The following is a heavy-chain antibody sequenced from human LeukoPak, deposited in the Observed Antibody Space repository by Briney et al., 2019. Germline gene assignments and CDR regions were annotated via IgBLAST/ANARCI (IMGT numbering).Heavy chain of an antibody. D-gene: IGHD3-22*01. CDR1: GFTFSSFA. Sequence: GGSLRLSCEASGFTFSSFAMTWVRQAPGKGLEWVSVISARGDDSFYADAVKGRFTMSRDNSKNKLYLQMNSLRAEDTAVYYCVRGRGGYPRGAFDIWGQGTMVTVSS. J-gene: IGHJ3*02. CDR3: VRGRGGYPRGAFDI. V-gene: IGHV3-23*01. CDR2: ISARGDDS.